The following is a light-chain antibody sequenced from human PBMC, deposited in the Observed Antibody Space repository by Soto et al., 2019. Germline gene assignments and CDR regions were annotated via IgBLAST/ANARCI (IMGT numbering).Light chain of an antibody. Sequence: QPVLTQPASVSGSPGQSITISCTGSNSDVGFYNLVSWYQHHPGKAPKLIIYEGSQRPSGVSNRFSGSKSGNTASLTISGLQAEDEADYHCCTYAGSSTYVFGTGTKVTVL. CDR3: CTYAGSSTYV. CDR1: NSDVGFYNL. J-gene: IGLJ1*01. V-gene: IGLV2-23*01. CDR2: EGS.